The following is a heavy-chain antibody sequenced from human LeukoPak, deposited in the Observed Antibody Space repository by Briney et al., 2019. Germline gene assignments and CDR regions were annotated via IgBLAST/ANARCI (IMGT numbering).Heavy chain of an antibody. CDR1: GFTFSSYA. CDR3: ALLYCGGDCYFRY. Sequence: GVSLRLSCAASGFTFSSYAMSWVRQAPGKGLEWVSDISGSGGSTYYADSVRGRFTISRQNSKNTLYLQMNSLRAEDTAVYYCALLYCGGDCYFRYWGQGTLVTVSS. D-gene: IGHD2-21*02. J-gene: IGHJ4*02. CDR2: ISGSGGST. V-gene: IGHV3-23*01.